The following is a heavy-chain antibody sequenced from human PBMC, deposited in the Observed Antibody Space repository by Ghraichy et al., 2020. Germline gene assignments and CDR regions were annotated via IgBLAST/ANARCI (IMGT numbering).Heavy chain of an antibody. CDR1: GYTFTSYG. Sequence: ASVKVSCKASGYTFTSYGISWVRQAPGQGLEWMGWISAYNGNTNYAQKLQGRVTMTTDTSTSTAYMELRSLRSDDTAVYYCARGTNLRLGELSLFNYWGQGTLVTVSS. CDR3: ARGTNLRLGELSLFNY. CDR2: ISAYNGNT. D-gene: IGHD3-16*02. V-gene: IGHV1-18*04. J-gene: IGHJ4*02.